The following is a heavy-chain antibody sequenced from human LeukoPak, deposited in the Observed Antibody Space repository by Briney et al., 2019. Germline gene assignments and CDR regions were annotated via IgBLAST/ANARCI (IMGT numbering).Heavy chain of an antibody. Sequence: GGSLRLSCAASGFTVSSNYMSWVRQAPGKGLEWVSVIYSGGSTYYADSVKGRFTISRDNSKNTLYLQMNSLRAEDTAVYYCARFAVPAARLYYLDYGGQGTLVTVSS. D-gene: IGHD2-2*01. J-gene: IGHJ4*02. V-gene: IGHV3-53*01. CDR3: ARFAVPAARLYYLDY. CDR2: IYSGGST. CDR1: GFTVSSNY.